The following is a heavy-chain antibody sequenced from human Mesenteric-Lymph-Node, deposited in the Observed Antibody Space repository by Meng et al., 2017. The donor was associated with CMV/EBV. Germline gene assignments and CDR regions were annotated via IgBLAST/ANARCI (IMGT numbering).Heavy chain of an antibody. J-gene: IGHJ6*02. CDR2: ISSSGSTI. V-gene: IGHV3-48*03. CDR1: GFTFSSYE. Sequence: GGSLRLSCAASGFTFSSYEMNWVRQAPGKGLEWVSYISSSGSTIYYADSVKGRFTISRDNAKNSLYLQMNSLRAEDTAVYYCARDHSWSYDSSGPYYYYGMDVWGQGTTVTVSS. D-gene: IGHD3-22*01. CDR3: ARDHSWSYDSSGPYYYYGMDV.